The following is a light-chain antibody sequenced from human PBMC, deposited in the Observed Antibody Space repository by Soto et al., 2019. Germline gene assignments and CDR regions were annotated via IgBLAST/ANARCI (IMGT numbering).Light chain of an antibody. CDR2: GAS. J-gene: IGKJ5*01. CDR3: QPYNNWPPIT. CDR1: QSVSSN. Sequence: EIVMTQSPATLSVSPGERATLSCRASQSVSSNLAWYQQKPGQAPRLLIYGASTRATGMPARFSGSGSGTDFTLTISSLQSEDFAVYYCQPYNNWPPITFGQGTRLEIK. V-gene: IGKV3-15*01.